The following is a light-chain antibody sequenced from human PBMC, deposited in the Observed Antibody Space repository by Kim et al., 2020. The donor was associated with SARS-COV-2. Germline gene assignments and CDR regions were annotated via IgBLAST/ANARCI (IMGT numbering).Light chain of an antibody. Sequence: LSPGRRAALSCRASHSGSSYFAWYQHKPDQAPRLLIYDASNRATGIPARFRGSGSGTDFTLTISSLKPEDVAVYYCQQRSNWPPAFGPGTKVDIK. CDR3: QQRSNWPPA. J-gene: IGKJ3*01. CDR1: HSGSSY. V-gene: IGKV3-11*01. CDR2: DAS.